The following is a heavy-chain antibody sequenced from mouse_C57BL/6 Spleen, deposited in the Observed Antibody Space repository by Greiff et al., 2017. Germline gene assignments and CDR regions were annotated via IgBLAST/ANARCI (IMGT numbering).Heavy chain of an antibody. V-gene: IGHV5-6*02. Sequence: DVKLVESGGDLVKPGGSLKLSCAASGFTFSSYGMSWVRQTPDKRLEWVATISSGGSYTYYPDSVKGRFTISRDNAKNTLYLQMSSLKSEDTAMYYWAREGGTPVDYWGQGTTLTVSS. CDR2: ISSGGSYT. CDR1: GFTFSSYG. CDR3: AREGGTPVDY. D-gene: IGHD3-3*01. J-gene: IGHJ2*01.